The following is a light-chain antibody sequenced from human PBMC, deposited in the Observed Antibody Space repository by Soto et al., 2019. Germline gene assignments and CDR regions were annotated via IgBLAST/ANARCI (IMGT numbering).Light chain of an antibody. CDR3: QQANRFLFA. CDR1: QDILSW. J-gene: IGKJ3*01. V-gene: IGKV1-12*01. CDR2: ASS. Sequence: DIQMTQSPSSVSASVGDRVTITCRASQDILSWLAWYQQKPGEAPRLLIYASSNLQSGLPSRFRGSGSGTDFTVTISSLQPEDFAAYYCQQANRFLFAFGRGTRLDIK.